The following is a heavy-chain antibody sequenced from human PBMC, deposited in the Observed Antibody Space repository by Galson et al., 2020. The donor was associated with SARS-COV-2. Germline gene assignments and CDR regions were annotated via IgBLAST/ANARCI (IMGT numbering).Heavy chain of an antibody. J-gene: IGHJ3*02. CDR2: ISHSGGT. V-gene: IGHV4-30-2*01. CDR3: ARLHYGEYAPEAFDI. Sequence: SETLSLTCAVSGTSISSGSYSWNWIRQPPGKGLEWPGYISHSGGTYYNPSLKSRVTISGDRSKNQFSLRLSSVTAADTAVYYCARLHYGEYAPEAFDIWGPGTRVTVAS. D-gene: IGHD4-17*01. CDR1: GTSISSGSYS.